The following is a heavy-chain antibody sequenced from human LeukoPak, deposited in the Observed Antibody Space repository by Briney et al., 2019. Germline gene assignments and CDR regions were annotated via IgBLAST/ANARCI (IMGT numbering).Heavy chain of an antibody. CDR1: GFTFSSYA. CDR2: ISGSGGST. V-gene: IGHV3-23*01. J-gene: IGHJ4*02. CDR3: AKFFDPSGGASGWTWTMDC. D-gene: IGHD6-25*01. Sequence: PGGSLRLSRAASGFTFSSYAMSWVRQAPGKGLEWVSAISGSGGSTYYADSVKGRFTISRDNSKNTLYLQMNSLRAEDTAGYHCAKFFDPSGGASGWTWTMDCWGQGTLVIVSS.